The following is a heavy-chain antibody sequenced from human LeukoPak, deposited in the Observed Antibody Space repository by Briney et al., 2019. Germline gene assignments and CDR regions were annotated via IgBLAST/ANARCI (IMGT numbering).Heavy chain of an antibody. V-gene: IGHV3-7*01. D-gene: IGHD3-22*01. CDR2: IKQDGSEK. CDR1: GFTFSSYW. CDR3: AKDLDDVDSSGDFDY. Sequence: GGSLRLSCAASGFTFSSYWMSWVRQAPGKGLEWVANIKQDGSEKYYVDSVKGRFTISRDNAKNTLYLQMNSLRAEDTAVYYCAKDLDDVDSSGDFDYWGQGTLVTVSS. J-gene: IGHJ4*02.